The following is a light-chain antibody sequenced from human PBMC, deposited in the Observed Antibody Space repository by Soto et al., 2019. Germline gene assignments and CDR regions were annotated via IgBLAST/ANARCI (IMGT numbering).Light chain of an antibody. CDR3: PSFDRRMSMDI. CDR1: WSNSGGGEE. V-gene: IGLV1-40*01. J-gene: IGLJ1*01. CDR2: GNN. Sequence: QSVLTRPPSLSVAPAQSFTIACTGTWSNSGGGEEVHWSQKLARTGPNNVIYGNNNRTTGVLDRFSGSKSGPSASPAITGLDAEDEPDYYCPSFDRRMSMDIFGSGTKVKVL.